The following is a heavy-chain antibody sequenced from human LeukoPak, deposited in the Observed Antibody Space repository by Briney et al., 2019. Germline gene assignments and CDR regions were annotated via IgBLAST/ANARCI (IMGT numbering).Heavy chain of an antibody. J-gene: IGHJ5*02. CDR2: ISGSGGST. D-gene: IGHD6-13*01. V-gene: IGHV3-23*01. CDR1: GFTFSSYA. Sequence: GGSLRLSCAASGFTFSSYAMSWVRQAPGKGLEWVSAISGSGGSTYYADSVKGRFTISRDNSKNTLYLQMNSLRAEDAAVYYCAKEAFTVPGIAAAGITWGQGTLVTVSS. CDR3: AKEAFTVPGIAAAGIT.